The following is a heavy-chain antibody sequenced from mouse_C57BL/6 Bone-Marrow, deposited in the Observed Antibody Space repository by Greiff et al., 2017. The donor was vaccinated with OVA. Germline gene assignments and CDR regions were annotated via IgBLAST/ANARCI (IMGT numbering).Heavy chain of an antibody. D-gene: IGHD2-5*01. Sequence: QVQLQQPGAELVMPGASVKLSCKASGYTFTSYWMHWVKQRPGQGLEWIGEIDPSDSYTNYNQKFKGKSTLTVDKSSSTAYMQLSSLTSEDSAVYSCARPGSNYVSRFAYWGQGTLVTVSA. CDR2: IDPSDSYT. CDR3: ARPGSNYVSRFAY. CDR1: GYTFTSYW. J-gene: IGHJ3*01. V-gene: IGHV1-69*01.